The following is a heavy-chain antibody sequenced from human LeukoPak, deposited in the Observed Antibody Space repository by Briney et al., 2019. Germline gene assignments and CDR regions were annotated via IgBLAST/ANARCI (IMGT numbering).Heavy chain of an antibody. V-gene: IGHV3-20*04. CDR3: AVFNWYFDREPFDH. D-gene: IGHD3-9*01. Sequence: GGSLRLSCAASGFTFDDYGMSWVRQAPGNGMEWVSDINWNGDSTGYADSVKGRFTISRDNAKNTLYLQMNSLRAEDTAVYYCAVFNWYFDREPFDHWGQGTLVTVSS. J-gene: IGHJ4*02. CDR2: INWNGDST. CDR1: GFTFDDYG.